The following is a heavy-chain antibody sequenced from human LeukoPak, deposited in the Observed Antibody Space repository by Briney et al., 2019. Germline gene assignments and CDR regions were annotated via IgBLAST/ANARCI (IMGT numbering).Heavy chain of an antibody. J-gene: IGHJ5*02. V-gene: IGHV1-2*02. CDR2: INPNSGGT. CDR3: ARDRADSGSYYWFDP. CDR1: EYTFTGYY. D-gene: IGHD1-26*01. Sequence: ASVKVSCKASEYTFTGYYMHWVRQALGQGLEWMGWINPNSGGTNYAQRFQGRVTMTRDTSISTAYMELSRLRSDDTAVYYCARDRADSGSYYWFDPWGQGTLVTVSS.